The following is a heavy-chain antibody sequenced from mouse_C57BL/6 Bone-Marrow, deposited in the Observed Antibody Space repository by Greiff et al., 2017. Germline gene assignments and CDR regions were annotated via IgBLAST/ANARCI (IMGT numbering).Heavy chain of an antibody. CDR2: ISSGGSYT. Sequence: EVQLQQSGGDLVKPGGSLKLSCAASGFTFSSYGMSWVRQTPDKRLEWVATISSGGSYTYYPDSVKGRFTISRDNAKNTLYLQLSSLKSEDTAMYYCARRWGSTPLGYWGQGTLVTVSA. CDR1: GFTFSSYG. V-gene: IGHV5-6*01. D-gene: IGHD1-1*01. J-gene: IGHJ3*02. CDR3: ARRWGSTPLGY.